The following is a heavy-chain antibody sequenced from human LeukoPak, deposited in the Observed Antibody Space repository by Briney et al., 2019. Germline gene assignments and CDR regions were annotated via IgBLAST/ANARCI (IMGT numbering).Heavy chain of an antibody. CDR3: TRVQWLVWGPFDY. V-gene: IGHV3-49*04. CDR2: IRSKAYGGTT. D-gene: IGHD6-19*01. Sequence: GGSLRLSCTASGFTFGDYAMSWVRQAPGKGLEWVGFIRSKAYGGTTEYAASVKGRFTISRDDSKSIAYLQVNSLKTEDTAVYYCTRVQWLVWGPFDYWGQGTLVTVSS. J-gene: IGHJ4*02. CDR1: GFTFGDYA.